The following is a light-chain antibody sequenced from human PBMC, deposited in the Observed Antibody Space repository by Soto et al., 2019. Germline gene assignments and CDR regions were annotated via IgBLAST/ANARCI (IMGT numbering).Light chain of an antibody. V-gene: IGKV1-5*03. CDR1: QSISSW. Sequence: DIQMTQSPSTLSATAGDRVTITCRASQSISSWLAWYQQKPGKAPKLLIYKASSLESGVPSRFSGSGSRTEFTLTISSLQPDDFATYYCQQYNSYPTWRFGQGTKG. CDR3: QQYNSYPTWR. CDR2: KAS. J-gene: IGKJ1*01.